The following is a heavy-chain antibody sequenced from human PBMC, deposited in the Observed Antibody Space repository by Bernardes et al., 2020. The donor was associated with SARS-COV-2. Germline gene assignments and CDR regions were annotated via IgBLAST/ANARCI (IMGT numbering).Heavy chain of an antibody. CDR2: IDWDDDK. J-gene: IGHJ5*02. V-gene: IGHV2-70*04. D-gene: IGHD4-17*01. CDR3: ARTTVSNSWFDP. CDR1: GFSLSTRGMR. Sequence: SGPTLVKPTQTLTLTCTFSGFSLSTRGMRVSWIRQPPGKALEWLARIDWDDDKFYSTSLKTRLTISKDTSKNQVVLTMTNMDPVDTATYYCARTTVSNSWFDPWGQGTLVTVSS.